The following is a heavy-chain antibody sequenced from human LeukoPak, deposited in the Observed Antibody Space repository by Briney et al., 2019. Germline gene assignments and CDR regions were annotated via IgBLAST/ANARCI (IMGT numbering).Heavy chain of an antibody. CDR1: GYTFTSYY. CDR3: ARKSGGSGWYEGDAFDI. J-gene: IGHJ3*02. CDR2: INPSGGST. D-gene: IGHD6-19*01. V-gene: IGHV1-46*01. Sequence: ASVKVSCKASGYTFTSYYMHWVRQAPGQGLEWTGIINPSGGSTSYAQKFQGRVTMTRDTSTSTVYMELSSLRSEDTAVYYCARKSGGSGWYEGDAFDIWGQGTMVTVSS.